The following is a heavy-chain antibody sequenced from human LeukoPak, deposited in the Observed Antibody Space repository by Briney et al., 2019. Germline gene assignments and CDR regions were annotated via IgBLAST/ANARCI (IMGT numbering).Heavy chain of an antibody. CDR1: GFTFSDYY. V-gene: IGHV3-11*05. Sequence: GGSLRLSCAASGFTFSDYYMSWIRQAPGKGLEWVSYISSTGTYTNYADSVKGRFTISRDNAKNSLYLQMNSLRAEDTAVYYCARALAITHIDYWGQGTLVTVCS. D-gene: IGHD2-21*01. J-gene: IGHJ4*02. CDR3: ARALAITHIDY. CDR2: ISSTGTYT.